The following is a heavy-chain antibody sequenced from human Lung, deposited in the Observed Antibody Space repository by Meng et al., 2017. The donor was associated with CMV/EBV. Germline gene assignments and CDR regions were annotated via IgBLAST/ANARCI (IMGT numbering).Heavy chain of an antibody. CDR3: TRDGDYYDATLH. D-gene: IGHD3-16*01. Sequence: GESLKISCAASGFTFSSYWMHWVRQAPGKGLEWVSRIDSDGSSTTYAESVKGRFTISRDNAKNTLYLQMISLRAEDTAVYYCTRDGDYYDATLHWGQRSLVTVSS. V-gene: IGHV3-74*01. CDR2: IDSDGSST. J-gene: IGHJ4*02. CDR1: GFTFSSYW.